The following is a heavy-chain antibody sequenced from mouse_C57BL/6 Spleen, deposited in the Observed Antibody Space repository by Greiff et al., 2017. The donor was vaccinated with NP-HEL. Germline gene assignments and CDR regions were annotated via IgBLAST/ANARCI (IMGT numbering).Heavy chain of an antibody. CDR2: IYPGDGDT. J-gene: IGHJ2*01. CDR1: GYAFSSSW. CDR3: ARWEYYGSSYGY. V-gene: IGHV1-82*01. Sequence: VQLQQSGPELVKPGASVKISCKASGYAFSSSWMNWVKQRPGKGLEWIGRIYPGDGDTNYNGKFKGKATLTADKSSSTAYMQLSSLTSEDSAVYFCARWEYYGSSYGYWGQGTTLTVSS. D-gene: IGHD1-1*01.